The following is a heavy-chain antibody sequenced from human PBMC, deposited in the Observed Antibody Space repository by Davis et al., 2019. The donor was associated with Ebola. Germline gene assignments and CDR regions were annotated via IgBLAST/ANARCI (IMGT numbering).Heavy chain of an antibody. CDR1: GGSFSGYY. Sequence: PSETLSLTCAVYGGSFSGYYWSWIRQPPGKGLEWIGEINHSGSTNYNPSLKSRVTISVDTSKNQFSLKLSSVTAADTAVYYCASRGSGWYRGDYWGQGTLVTVSS. CDR2: INHSGST. J-gene: IGHJ4*02. D-gene: IGHD6-19*01. CDR3: ASRGSGWYRGDY. V-gene: IGHV4-34*01.